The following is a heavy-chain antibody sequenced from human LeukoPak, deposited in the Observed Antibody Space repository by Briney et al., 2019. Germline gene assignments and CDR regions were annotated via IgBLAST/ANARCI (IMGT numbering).Heavy chain of an antibody. CDR1: GYSFTSYW. J-gene: IGHJ4*02. CDR3: ARLSRYSSSSAFDY. Sequence: GESLKISCKGSGYSFTSYWIGWVRQMPGEGLEWMGIIYPDDSDTTYSPSFQGQVTISADKSISTAYLQWSSLKASDTAMYYCARLSRYSSSSAFDYWGQGTLVTVSS. D-gene: IGHD6-6*01. V-gene: IGHV5-51*01. CDR2: IYPDDSDT.